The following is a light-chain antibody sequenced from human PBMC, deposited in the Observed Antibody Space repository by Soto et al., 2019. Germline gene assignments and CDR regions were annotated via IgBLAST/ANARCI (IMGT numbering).Light chain of an antibody. CDR1: QVISTS. V-gene: IGKV1-9*01. J-gene: IGKJ5*01. Sequence: DIQLTQSPFFLPPSIGESATTTCRASQVISTSVAWYKVKPGKAPKPLIYAPSTLERLVPSRFRPTVSWTEFRLTITSLHPEYFATYYCQQLLDSPITFGQGTRLEIK. CDR3: QQLLDSPIT. CDR2: APS.